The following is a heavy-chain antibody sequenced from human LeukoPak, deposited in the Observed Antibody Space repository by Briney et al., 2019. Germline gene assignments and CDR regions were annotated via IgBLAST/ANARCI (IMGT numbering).Heavy chain of an antibody. Sequence: PGGSLRLSCAASGFTFSGYWMSWVRQAPGKGLEWVANINQDGGEEYYVDSVKGRFTISRDNAKNSLYLQMNSLKAEDTAVYYCAKRRGSYCFDCWGQGTLVTVSS. J-gene: IGHJ4*02. D-gene: IGHD1-26*01. CDR1: GFTFSGYW. CDR3: AKRRGSYCFDC. V-gene: IGHV3-7*01. CDR2: INQDGGEE.